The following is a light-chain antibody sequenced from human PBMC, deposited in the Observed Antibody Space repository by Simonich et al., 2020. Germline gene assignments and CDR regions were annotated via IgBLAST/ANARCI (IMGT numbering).Light chain of an antibody. CDR3: QQYYSTPPT. CDR1: QSVLYSSNNKNY. CDR2: WAA. Sequence: DIVMTQSPDSLAVSLGERATINCKYSQSVLYSSNNKNYLAWYQQKPGQPPKLLIYWAATRESVFPGRFIGSGSGTDFTRTISSLQAEEVAVYYCQQYYSTPPTFGQGTKVEIK. V-gene: IGKV4-1*01. J-gene: IGKJ1*01.